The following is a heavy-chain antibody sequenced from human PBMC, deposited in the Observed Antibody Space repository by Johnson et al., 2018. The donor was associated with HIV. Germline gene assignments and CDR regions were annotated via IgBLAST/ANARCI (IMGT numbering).Heavy chain of an antibody. V-gene: IGHV3-30-3*01. CDR2: ISYDGSNK. CDR1: GFTFSSYA. CDR3: VRDIARRGGAAFDI. J-gene: IGHJ3*02. Sequence: QVHLVESGGGVVQPGRSLRLSCAASGFTFSSYAMHWVRQAPGKGLEWVAVISYDGSNKYYADSVKGRFTISRDNSKNTLYLQMNSLRPDDTAVYYCVRDIARRGGAAFDIWGQGTMVTVSS. D-gene: IGHD6-13*01.